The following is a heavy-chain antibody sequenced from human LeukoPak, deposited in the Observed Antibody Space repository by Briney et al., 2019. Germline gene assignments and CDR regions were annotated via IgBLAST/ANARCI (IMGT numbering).Heavy chain of an antibody. Sequence: ASVKVSCKVSGYTLTELSMHWVRQAPGKGLEGMGGFDPEDGETIYAQKFQGRVTMTEDTSTDTAYMELSSLRSEDTAVYYCATVRGLSMVRGVIIIAPRYYFDYWGQGTLVTVSS. CDR3: ATVRGLSMVRGVIIIAPRYYFDY. V-gene: IGHV1-24*01. CDR1: GYTLTELS. CDR2: FDPEDGET. J-gene: IGHJ4*02. D-gene: IGHD3-10*01.